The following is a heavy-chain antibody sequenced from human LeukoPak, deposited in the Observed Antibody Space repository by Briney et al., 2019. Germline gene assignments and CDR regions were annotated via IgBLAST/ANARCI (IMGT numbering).Heavy chain of an antibody. V-gene: IGHV3-15*01. D-gene: IGHD2-2*01. CDR3: TTAPAQSDY. CDR1: GFTFSNAW. J-gene: IGHJ4*02. CDR2: IKSKTDGGTT. Sequence: GGSLRLSCAVSGFTFSNAWMSWVRQAPGKGLEWVGRIKSKTDGGTTDYAAPVKGRLTISRDDSKNTLCLQISSLKTEDTALYYCTTAPAQSDYWGQGTLVTVSS.